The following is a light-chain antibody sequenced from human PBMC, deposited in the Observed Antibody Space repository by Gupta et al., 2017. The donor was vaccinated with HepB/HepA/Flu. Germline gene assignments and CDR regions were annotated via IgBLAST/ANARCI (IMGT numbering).Light chain of an antibody. CDR2: DAS. Sequence: EIVLTQSSSTLSLSPGDRATLSCRASQSVYNYLAWYQQKPGQAPRLLVYDASKRATGVPARFSGSGSGTDFTLSISSLEPEDFAVYYCQQRTNWPRPRGSFGQETNLEIK. CDR1: QSVYNY. CDR3: QQRTNWPRPRGS. V-gene: IGKV3-11*01. J-gene: IGKJ2*04.